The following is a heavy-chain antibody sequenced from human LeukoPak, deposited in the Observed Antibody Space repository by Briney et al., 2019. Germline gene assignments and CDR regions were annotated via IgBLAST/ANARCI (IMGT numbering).Heavy chain of an antibody. D-gene: IGHD2-8*01. CDR2: ISYDGSNK. Sequence: GGSLRLSCAASGFTFSSYGMHWVRQAPGKGLEWVAVISYDGSNKYYADSVKGRFTISRDNSKNTLYLQMNSLRAEDTAVYYCAIDLEMLYEDRLYWGRGTLVTVSS. CDR3: AIDLEMLYEDRLY. J-gene: IGHJ4*02. V-gene: IGHV3-30*03. CDR1: GFTFSSYG.